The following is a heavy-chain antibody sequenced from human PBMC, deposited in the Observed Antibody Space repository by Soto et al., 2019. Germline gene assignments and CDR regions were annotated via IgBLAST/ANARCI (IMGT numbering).Heavy chain of an antibody. Sequence: GGSLRLSCAASGFTFSSYSMNWVRQAPGKGLEWVSYISSSSSTIYYADSVKGRFTISRDNAKNSLYLQMNSLRAEDTAVYYCARDHYCSGGSCYPYYYYYYMDVWGKGTTVTVSS. V-gene: IGHV3-48*01. J-gene: IGHJ6*03. CDR2: ISSSSSTI. CDR3: ARDHYCSGGSCYPYYYYYYMDV. CDR1: GFTFSSYS. D-gene: IGHD2-15*01.